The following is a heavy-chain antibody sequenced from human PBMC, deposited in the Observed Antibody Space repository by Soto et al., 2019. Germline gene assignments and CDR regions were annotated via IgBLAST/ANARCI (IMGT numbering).Heavy chain of an antibody. J-gene: IGHJ4*02. CDR2: IYPSGST. D-gene: IGHD3-16*01. V-gene: IGHV4-4*08. CDR3: ARGLGTAVFDY. CDR1: GGSISGYH. Sequence: QVRLRESGPGLVKASETLSLTCTVSGGSISGYHWSWIRQPPGKGLEWIGYIYPSGSTDYNPTLQSPVTISADTSKNQLSLKLSPVTASDTAVYYCARGLGTAVFDYWGQGTLVTVSS.